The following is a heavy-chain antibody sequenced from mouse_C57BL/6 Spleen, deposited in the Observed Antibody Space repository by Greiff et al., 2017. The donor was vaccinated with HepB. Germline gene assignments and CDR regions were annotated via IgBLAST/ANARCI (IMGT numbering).Heavy chain of an antibody. J-gene: IGHJ2*01. Sequence: EVQGVESGGGLVKPGGSLKLSCAASGFTFSSYAMSWVRQTPEKRLEWVATISDGGSYTYYPDNVKGRFTISRDNAKNNLYLQMSHLKSEDTAMYYCAREHYYGSSPYFDYWGQGTTLTVSS. CDR3: AREHYYGSSPYFDY. D-gene: IGHD1-1*01. CDR1: GFTFSSYA. V-gene: IGHV5-4*01. CDR2: ISDGGSYT.